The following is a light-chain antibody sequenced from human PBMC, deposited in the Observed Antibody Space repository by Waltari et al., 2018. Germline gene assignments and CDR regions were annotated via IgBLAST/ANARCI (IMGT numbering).Light chain of an antibody. Sequence: QSALTQPASVSGSPGQSITISCTGTSSDVGGYNYVSWYQQHPGKAPKLMIYEVSNRPSGVSNRFSGSKSGKTASLTISGLQAEDEADYYCSSYTSSSKGVFGGGTKLTVL. V-gene: IGLV2-14*01. J-gene: IGLJ2*01. CDR3: SSYTSSSKGV. CDR2: EVS. CDR1: SSDVGGYNY.